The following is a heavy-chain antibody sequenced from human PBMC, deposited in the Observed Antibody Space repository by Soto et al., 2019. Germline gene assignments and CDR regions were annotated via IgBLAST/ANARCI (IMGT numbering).Heavy chain of an antibody. Sequence: PGGSLRLSCAASGFTFSSYSMNWVRQAPGKGLEWVSSISSSSSYIYYADSVKGRFTISRDNAKNTLYLQMNSLRAEDTAVYYCAKDHSIAAQKDVWGQGTTVTVSS. J-gene: IGHJ6*02. CDR2: ISSSSSYI. CDR1: GFTFSSYS. D-gene: IGHD6-6*01. V-gene: IGHV3-21*04. CDR3: AKDHSIAAQKDV.